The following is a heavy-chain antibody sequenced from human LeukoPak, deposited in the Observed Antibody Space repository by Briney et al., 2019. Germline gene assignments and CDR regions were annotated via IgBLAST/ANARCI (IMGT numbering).Heavy chain of an antibody. Sequence: SQTLSLTCTVSGGSISSGGYYWSWIRQPAGKGLEWIGRIYTSGSTNYNPSLKSRVTISVDTSKNQFSLKLSSVTAADTAVYYCARRARVAAAGLNYYYYMDVWGKGTTVTISS. V-gene: IGHV4-61*02. CDR2: IYTSGST. J-gene: IGHJ6*03. D-gene: IGHD6-13*01. CDR1: GGSISSGGYY. CDR3: ARRARVAAAGLNYYYYMDV.